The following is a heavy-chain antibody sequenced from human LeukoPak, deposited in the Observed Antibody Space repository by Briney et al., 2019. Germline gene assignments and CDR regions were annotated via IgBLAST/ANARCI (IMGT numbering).Heavy chain of an antibody. D-gene: IGHD6-13*01. J-gene: IGHJ4*02. Sequence: ASVKVSCKASGYTFTTYAMNWVRQAPGQGIEWMGWINTNTGHPTYAQGFTGRSVLSLDTPVSTAYLQISSLKTEDTAIYYCARSSWVQQPSDYWGQGTLVTVSS. CDR3: ARSSWVQQPSDY. CDR2: INTNTGHP. V-gene: IGHV7-4-1*02. CDR1: GYTFTTYA.